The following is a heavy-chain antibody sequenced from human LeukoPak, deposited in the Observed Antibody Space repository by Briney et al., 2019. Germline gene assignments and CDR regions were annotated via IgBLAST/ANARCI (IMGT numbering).Heavy chain of an antibody. Sequence: PSETLSLTCAVYGGSFSGYFWSWIRQPPGKGLEWIGEINHSGRTSYNPSLNRRVTVSEDTSKNQFSLKLRSLTAADTAVYYCARGGYFDPWGRGTLITVSS. CDR2: INHSGRT. CDR3: ARGGYFDP. J-gene: IGHJ2*01. V-gene: IGHV4-34*01. CDR1: GGSFSGYF.